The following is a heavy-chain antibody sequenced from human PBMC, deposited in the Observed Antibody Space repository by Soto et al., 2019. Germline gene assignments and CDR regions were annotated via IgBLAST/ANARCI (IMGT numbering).Heavy chain of an antibody. J-gene: IGHJ4*02. CDR1: GFDFSGHA. D-gene: IGHD2-21*02. CDR2: VSFVGGDE. CDR3: VIFCGGDGYNH. Sequence: QVQLVESGGGVGQPGGSLRLSCAASGFDFSGHAMHWVRQPPGKGPEWLATVSFVGGDEFYADSVKGRFTISRDNSKSSVFLQMNSMTVEDTATYYGVIFCGGDGYNHWGQGTQVAVSS. V-gene: IGHV3-30-3*01.